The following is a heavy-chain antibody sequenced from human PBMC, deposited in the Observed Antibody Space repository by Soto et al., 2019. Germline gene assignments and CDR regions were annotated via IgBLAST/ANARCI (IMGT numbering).Heavy chain of an antibody. CDR2: ISSSSSYI. V-gene: IGHV3-21*01. Sequence: GGSLRLSCAASGFTFSSYSMNWVRQAPGKGLEWVSSISSSSSYIYYADSVKGRFTISRDNAKNSLYLQMNSLRAEDTAVYYCARDVVDYGDYLTRFDYWGQGTLVTVSS. CDR1: GFTFSSYS. CDR3: ARDVVDYGDYLTRFDY. D-gene: IGHD4-17*01. J-gene: IGHJ4*02.